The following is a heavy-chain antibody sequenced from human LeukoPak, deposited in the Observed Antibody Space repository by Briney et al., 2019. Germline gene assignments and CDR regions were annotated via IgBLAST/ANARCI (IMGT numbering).Heavy chain of an antibody. CDR2: IYTSGST. CDR1: SGSISSYY. D-gene: IGHD3-22*01. J-gene: IGHJ5*02. Sequence: PSETLSLTCTVSSGSISSYYWSWIRQPPGKGLEWIGYIYTSGSTNYNPSLKSRVTISVDTSKNQFSLKLSSVTAADTAVYYCARHYYDSSGYYYPRYNWFDPWGQGTLVTVSS. CDR3: ARHYYDSSGYYYPRYNWFDP. V-gene: IGHV4-4*09.